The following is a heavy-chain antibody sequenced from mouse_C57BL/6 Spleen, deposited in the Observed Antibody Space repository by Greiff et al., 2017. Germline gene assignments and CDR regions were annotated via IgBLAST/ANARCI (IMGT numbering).Heavy chain of an antibody. V-gene: IGHV1-39*01. CDR2: INPNYGTT. CDR1: GYSFTDYN. J-gene: IGHJ3*01. D-gene: IGHD2-4*01. Sequence: VHVKQSGPELVKPGASVKISCKASGYSFTDYNMNWVKQSNGKSLEWIGVINPNYGTTSYNQKFKGKATLTVDQSSSTAYMQLNSLTSEDSAVYYCARSGDYDYDGGFAYWGQGTLVTVSA. CDR3: ARSGDYDYDGGFAY.